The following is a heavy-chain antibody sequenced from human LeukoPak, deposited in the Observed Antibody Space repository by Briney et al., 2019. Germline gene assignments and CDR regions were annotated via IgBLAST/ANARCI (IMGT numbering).Heavy chain of an antibody. CDR1: GFTFSTYW. CDR2: IYSDVSTT. CDR3: VRDNYGVDY. V-gene: IGHV3-74*03. D-gene: IGHD3-16*01. Sequence: GGSLSLSCAASGFTFSTYWMWWVRHAPGEGRLWVSHIYSDVSTTTYADSVKGRSTTSRDNAKNTLYLQMISLRAEDTAVYYCVRDNYGVDYWGQGTLVTVSS. J-gene: IGHJ4*02.